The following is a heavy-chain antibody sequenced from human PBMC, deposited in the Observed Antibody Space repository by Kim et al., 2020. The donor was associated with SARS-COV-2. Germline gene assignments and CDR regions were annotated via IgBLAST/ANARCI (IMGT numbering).Heavy chain of an antibody. CDR1: GFTFSTYA. J-gene: IGHJ4*02. CDR2: IRGDGDNN. CDR3: AMLSGFGYPRSFFDS. Sequence: GGSLRLSCAGSGFTFSTYAIGWVRQAPGKGLEWVSTIRGDGDNNYYADSVKGRFTISRDNSKNTLSLQMNSLRAEDTAVYYCAMLSGFGYPRSFFDSWGQGTLVTVSS. D-gene: IGHD3-16*01. V-gene: IGHV3-23*01.